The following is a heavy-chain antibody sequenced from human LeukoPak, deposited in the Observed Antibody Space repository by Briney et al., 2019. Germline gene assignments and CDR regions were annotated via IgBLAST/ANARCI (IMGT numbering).Heavy chain of an antibody. CDR1: GGSISPYY. CDR2: IYYTGST. D-gene: IGHD1-26*01. J-gene: IGHJ4*02. Sequence: SETLSLTCTVSGGSISPYYWSWIRQSPGKGLEYIGYIYYTGSTNYNPSLKSRVTISLDTSNNQFSLILSSVTAADTAVYYCTRGLRGGDYQLLPFGYWGQGTPVTVSS. V-gene: IGHV4-59*01. CDR3: TRGLRGGDYQLLPFGY.